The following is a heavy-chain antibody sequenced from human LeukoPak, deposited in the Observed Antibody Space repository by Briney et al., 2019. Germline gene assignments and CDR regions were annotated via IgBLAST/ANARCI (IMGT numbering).Heavy chain of an antibody. J-gene: IGHJ3*02. CDR1: GGSISSSSYY. CDR2: IYYSGST. V-gene: IGHV4-39*01. CDR3: ATTRDDGSGHDAFDI. Sequence: SETLSLTCTVSGGSISSSSYYWGWIRQPPGKGLEWIGSIYYSGSTYYNPSLKSRVTISVDTSKNQFSLKLSSVTAADTAVYYCATTRDDGSGHDAFDIWGQGTMVTVSS. D-gene: IGHD3-22*01.